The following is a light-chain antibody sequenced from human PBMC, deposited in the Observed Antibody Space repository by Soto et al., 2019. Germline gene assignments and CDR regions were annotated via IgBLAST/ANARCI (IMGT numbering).Light chain of an antibody. J-gene: IGKJ2*01. Sequence: EIVLTQSPGTLSLSPGERATLSCRASQGVSSTYLAWYQQRLGQAPRLLIFGASSRATGIPDRFSGSGSGTEFTLSISRLEPEDFAVYYCQLYGNSPPMYTFGQGTKVDIK. V-gene: IGKV3-20*01. CDR2: GAS. CDR1: QGVSSTY. CDR3: QLYGNSPPMYT.